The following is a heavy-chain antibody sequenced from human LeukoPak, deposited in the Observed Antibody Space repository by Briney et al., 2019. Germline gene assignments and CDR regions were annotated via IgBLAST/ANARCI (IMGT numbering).Heavy chain of an antibody. CDR1: GFTFSSYW. D-gene: IGHD2/OR15-2a*01. CDR3: AREEFLGYYYYGMDV. CDR2: IKQDGSEK. Sequence: HPGGSLRLSCAASGFTFSSYWMSWVRQAPGKGLEWVANIKQDGSEKYYVDSVKGRFTISRDNAKNSLYPQMNSLRAEDTAVYYCAREEFLGYYYYGMDVWGQGTTVTVSS. V-gene: IGHV3-7*01. J-gene: IGHJ6*02.